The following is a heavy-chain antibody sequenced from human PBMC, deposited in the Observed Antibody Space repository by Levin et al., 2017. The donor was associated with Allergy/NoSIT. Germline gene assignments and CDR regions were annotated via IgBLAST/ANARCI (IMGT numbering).Heavy chain of an antibody. D-gene: IGHD4-23*01. CDR2: MWYDGSNK. J-gene: IGHJ4*02. V-gene: IGHV3-33*01. CDR1: GFTFSSYG. CDR3: ARGEVGNPGY. Sequence: GGSLRLSCAASGFTFSSYGMHWVRQAPGKGLEWVALMWYDGSNKYCADSVKGRFTISRDNSKNTLYLQMNSLRVEDTAVYYCARGEVGNPGYWGQGTLVTVAS.